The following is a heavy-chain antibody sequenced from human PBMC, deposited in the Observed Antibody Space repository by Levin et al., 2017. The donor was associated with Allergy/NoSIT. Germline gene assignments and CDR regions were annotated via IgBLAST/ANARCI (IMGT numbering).Heavy chain of an antibody. CDR3: ARVGRAARPGY. CDR1: GFTFSSSE. Sequence: GESLKISCAASGFTFSSSEMNWVRQAPGKGLEWVSYITSSGDTIKYADSVKGRFTISRDNAKNSLYLQMNSLRAEDTAVYYCARVGRAARPGYWGQGTLVTVSS. CDR2: ITSSGDTI. D-gene: IGHD6-6*01. V-gene: IGHV3-48*03. J-gene: IGHJ4*02.